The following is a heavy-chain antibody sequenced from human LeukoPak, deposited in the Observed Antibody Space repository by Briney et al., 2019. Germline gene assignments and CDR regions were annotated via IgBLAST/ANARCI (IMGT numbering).Heavy chain of an antibody. D-gene: IGHD3-3*01. CDR3: TKSFWSGYTYYFDY. CDR2: IRYDGSNE. Sequence: GGSLRLSCAASGFTFSDYGMHWVRQAPGKGVEGVAFIRYDGSNEYYVDSVKGRFTVSRDNSKNTLYLQMNSLRAEDTAVYYCTKSFWSGYTYYFDYWGQGTLVTVSS. J-gene: IGHJ4*02. V-gene: IGHV3-30*02. CDR1: GFTFSDYG.